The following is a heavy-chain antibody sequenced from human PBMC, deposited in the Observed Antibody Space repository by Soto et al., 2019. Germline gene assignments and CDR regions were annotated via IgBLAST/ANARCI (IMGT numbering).Heavy chain of an antibody. CDR3: ARNAVGDYDFWSGYSYYYYYGMDV. CDR2: IYHSGST. D-gene: IGHD3-3*01. Sequence: QVQLQESGPGLVKPSGTLSLTCAVPGGSISSSNWWSWVRQPPGKGLEWIGEIYHSGSTNYNPSLKSRVTISVDKSKNQFSLKLSSVTAADTAVYYCARNAVGDYDFWSGYSYYYYYGMDVWGQGTTVTVSS. CDR1: GGSISSSNW. V-gene: IGHV4-4*02. J-gene: IGHJ6*02.